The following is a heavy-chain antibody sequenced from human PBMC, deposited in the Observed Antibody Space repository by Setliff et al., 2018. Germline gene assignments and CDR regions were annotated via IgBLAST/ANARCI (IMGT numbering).Heavy chain of an antibody. D-gene: IGHD6-19*01. CDR1: GGTFSDYH. CDR3: ARGRAGHSGH. J-gene: IGHJ4*02. Sequence: GSLRLSCAAYGGTFSDYHWTWIRQSPEKGLEWIGEINHRGSTNYNPSLKSRVTISIDTSKDQFSLKLISMTAADTAVYYCARGRAGHSGHWGRGTLVTVSS. CDR2: INHRGST. V-gene: IGHV4-34*01.